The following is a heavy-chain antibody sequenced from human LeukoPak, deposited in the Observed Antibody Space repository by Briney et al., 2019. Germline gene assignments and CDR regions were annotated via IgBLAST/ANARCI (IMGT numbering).Heavy chain of an antibody. CDR2: MNPNSGNT. CDR1: GYTFTSYD. J-gene: IGHJ6*03. V-gene: IGHV1-8*01. D-gene: IGHD6-6*01. Sequence: ASVKVSCKASGYTFTSYDINWVRQATGQGLEWMGWMNPNSGNTGYAQKFQGRVTMTRNTSISTAYMELSSLRSEDTAVYYCARSAARRQANYYHYMDVWGKGTTVTVSS. CDR3: ARSAARRQANYYHYMDV.